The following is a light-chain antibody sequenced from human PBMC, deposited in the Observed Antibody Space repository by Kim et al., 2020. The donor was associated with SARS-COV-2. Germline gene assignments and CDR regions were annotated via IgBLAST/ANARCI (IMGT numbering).Light chain of an antibody. CDR2: SAS. Sequence: DIVMTQSPDSLAVSLAERATINCKSSQNVLSSSNNKNCLAWYQQKPGQPPKLLIYSASTRESGVPDRFSGSGSGTDFTLTISSLQAVDVAVYYCHQYYTTPRTFGQGTKVDIK. V-gene: IGKV4-1*01. CDR1: QNVLSSSNNKNC. CDR3: HQYYTTPRT. J-gene: IGKJ1*01.